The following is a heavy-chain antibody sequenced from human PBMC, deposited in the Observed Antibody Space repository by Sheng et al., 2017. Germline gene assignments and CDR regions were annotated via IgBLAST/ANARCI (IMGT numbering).Heavy chain of an antibody. V-gene: IGHV4-34*01. CDR1: GGSFSGYY. Sequence: QVQLQQWGAGLLKPSETLSLTCAVYGGSFSGYYWSWIRQPPGKGLEWIGEINHSGSTNYNPSLKSRVTISVDTSKNQFSLKLSSVTAADTAVYYCARRAGYSSGWYVDYWGQGTLVTVSS. CDR2: INHSGST. CDR3: ARRAGYSSGWYVDY. J-gene: IGHJ4*02. D-gene: IGHD6-19*01.